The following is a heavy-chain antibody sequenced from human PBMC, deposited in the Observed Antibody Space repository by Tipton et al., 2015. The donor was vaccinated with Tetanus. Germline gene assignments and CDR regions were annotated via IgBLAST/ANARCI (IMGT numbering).Heavy chain of an antibody. Sequence: LSLTCTVSGDSVSGYYWSWIRQPPGKGLEWVGYVYYTGDTNYNPSLKSRVTISMDRSENQISLKMTSVTAADTAVYYCVFGRGGGGFDYWGQGTLVTVSS. CDR3: VFGRGGGGFDY. V-gene: IGHV4-59*02. D-gene: IGHD2-15*01. J-gene: IGHJ4*02. CDR2: VYYTGDT. CDR1: GDSVSGYY.